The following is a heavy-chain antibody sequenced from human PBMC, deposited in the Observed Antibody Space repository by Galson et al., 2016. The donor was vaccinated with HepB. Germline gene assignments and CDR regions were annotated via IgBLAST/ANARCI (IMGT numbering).Heavy chain of an antibody. D-gene: IGHD1-26*01. CDR1: GFSFNNYG. CDR2: ISGNGDRT. V-gene: IGHV3-23*01. CDR3: AKDLEAQNSGGGFDY. J-gene: IGHJ4*02. Sequence: SLRLSCAASGFSFNNYGMNWVRQAPGKGLEWVSGISGNGDRTFYADSVKGRFTISRDNSKNTVNLQMNTLRAEDTAMYYCAKDLEAQNSGGGFDYWGQGTLVTVSS.